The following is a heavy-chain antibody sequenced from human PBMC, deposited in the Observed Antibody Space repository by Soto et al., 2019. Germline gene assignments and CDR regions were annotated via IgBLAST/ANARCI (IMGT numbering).Heavy chain of an antibody. CDR2: ISGSGGST. D-gene: IGHD6-13*01. J-gene: IGHJ5*01. V-gene: IGHV3-23*01. CDR3: ADPTGIHLTGPDF. Sequence: PGGSLRLSCAASGFTFSSDAMSWVRQAPGKGLEWVSAISGSGGSTYYADSVKGRFTISRDNSKNTLYLQMNSLRAEDTAVYYCADPTGIHLTGPDFWGQGTMVTVSS. CDR1: GFTFSSDA.